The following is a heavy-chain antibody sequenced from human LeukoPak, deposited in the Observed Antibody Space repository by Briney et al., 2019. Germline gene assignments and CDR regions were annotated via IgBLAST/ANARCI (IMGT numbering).Heavy chain of an antibody. J-gene: IGHJ3*02. CDR2: IIPILGIA. D-gene: IGHD1-14*01. V-gene: IGHV1-69*04. CDR3: AREDPEVVRTYAFDI. Sequence: SVKVSCKASGYTFTSYGISWVRQAPGQGLEWMGRIIPILGIANYAQKFQGRVTITADKSTSTAYMELSSLRSEDTAVYYCAREDPEVVRTYAFDIWGQGTMVTVSS. CDR1: GYTFTSYG.